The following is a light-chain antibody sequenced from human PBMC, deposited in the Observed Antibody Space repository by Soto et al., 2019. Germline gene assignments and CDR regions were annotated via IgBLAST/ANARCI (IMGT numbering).Light chain of an antibody. J-gene: IGKJ2*01. CDR3: QQANSFLYT. V-gene: IGKV2-24*01. Sequence: DIVMTQTPLSSHVTLGQPASISCRSSQSLVHSDGNTYLSWLQQRPGQPPRLLIYAASSLQSGVPSRFSGSGSGTDFTLTISSLQPEDFATYYCQQANSFLYTFGQGTKLEIK. CDR2: AAS. CDR1: QSLVHSDGNTY.